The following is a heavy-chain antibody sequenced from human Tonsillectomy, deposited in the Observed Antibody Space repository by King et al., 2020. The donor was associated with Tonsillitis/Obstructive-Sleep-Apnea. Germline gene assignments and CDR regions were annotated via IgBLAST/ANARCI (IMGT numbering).Heavy chain of an antibody. CDR3: ASHGYSYGLEFDY. CDR2: IYSGGST. V-gene: IGHV3-53*01. Sequence: VQLVESGGGLIQPGGSLRLSCAASGFTVSSNYMSWVRQAPGKGLQWVSVIYSGGSTYYADSVKGRFTISRDNSKNTLYLQMNSLRAEDTAVYYCASHGYSYGLEFDYWGQGTLVTVSS. D-gene: IGHD5-18*01. J-gene: IGHJ4*02. CDR1: GFTVSSNY.